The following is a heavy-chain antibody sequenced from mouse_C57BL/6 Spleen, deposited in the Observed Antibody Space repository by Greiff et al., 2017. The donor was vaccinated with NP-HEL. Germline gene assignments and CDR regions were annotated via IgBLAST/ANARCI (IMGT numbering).Heavy chain of an antibody. CDR1: GFNIKDYY. CDR3: TRNYYGGSYGFTY. V-gene: IGHV14-1*01. D-gene: IGHD1-1*01. CDR2: IDPEDGDT. J-gene: IGHJ3*01. Sequence: EVQLQQSGAELVRPGASVKLSCTASGFNIKDYYMHWVKQRPEQGLEWIGRIDPEDGDTEYAPKFQGKATMTADTSSNTAYLPLSSLTSEDTAVYYCTRNYYGGSYGFTYWGQGTLVTVSA.